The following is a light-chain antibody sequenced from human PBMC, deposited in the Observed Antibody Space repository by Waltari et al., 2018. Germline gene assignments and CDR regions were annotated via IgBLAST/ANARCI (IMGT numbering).Light chain of an antibody. V-gene: IGKV1-5*03. Sequence: DIQMTQSPSTLSASVGDRVTITCRARQNINKWLAWYQQKPGKAPMLLIYKAASLQSGVPSRFSGSGSGTEFTVTISSLQPDDLATYYCQQYSTFWWTFGQGTKVEI. CDR1: QNINKW. CDR2: KAA. CDR3: QQYSTFWWT. J-gene: IGKJ1*01.